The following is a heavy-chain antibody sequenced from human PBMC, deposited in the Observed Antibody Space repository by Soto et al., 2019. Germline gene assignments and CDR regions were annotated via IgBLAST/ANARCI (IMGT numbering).Heavy chain of an antibody. CDR1: GGSISSYY. J-gene: IGHJ6*02. Sequence: SETLSLTCTVSGGSISSYYWSWIRQPPGKGLEWIGYIYYSGSTNYNPSLKSRVTISVDTSKNQFSLKLSSVTAADTAVYYCARQNYYYYGMDVWGQGTTVTVSS. V-gene: IGHV4-59*08. CDR2: IYYSGST. CDR3: ARQNYYYYGMDV.